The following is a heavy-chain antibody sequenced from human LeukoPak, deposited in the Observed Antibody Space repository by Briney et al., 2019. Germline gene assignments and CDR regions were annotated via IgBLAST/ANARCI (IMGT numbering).Heavy chain of an antibody. CDR3: ARVSGYYYYYYYMDV. V-gene: IGHV1-8*01. CDR1: GYTFTSDD. Sequence: ASVKVSCKASGYTFTSDDINWVRQATGQGLEWMGWMNPNSGNTGYAQEFQGRVTMTRNTSISTAYMELSSLRSEDTAVYYCARVSGYYYYYYYMDVWGKGTTVTVSS. J-gene: IGHJ6*03. D-gene: IGHD3-22*01. CDR2: MNPNSGNT.